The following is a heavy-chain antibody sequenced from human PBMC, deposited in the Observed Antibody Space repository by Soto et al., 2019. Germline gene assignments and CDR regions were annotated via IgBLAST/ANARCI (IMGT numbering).Heavy chain of an antibody. D-gene: IGHD3-16*02. Sequence: SETLSLTCTVSGGSISSYYWSWIRQPPGKGLEWIGYIYYSGSTNYNPSLKSRVTISVDTSKNQFSLKLSSVTAADTAVYYCARAPVVANAYYYYGMDVWGQGTTVTVSS. CDR2: IYYSGST. J-gene: IGHJ6*02. V-gene: IGHV4-59*01. CDR1: GGSISSYY. CDR3: ARAPVVANAYYYYGMDV.